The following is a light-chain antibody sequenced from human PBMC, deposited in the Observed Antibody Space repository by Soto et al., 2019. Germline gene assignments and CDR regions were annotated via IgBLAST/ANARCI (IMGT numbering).Light chain of an antibody. CDR1: QGISNR. V-gene: IGKV1-5*03. J-gene: IGKJ1*01. Sequence: DVQMTQSPSTLSASVGDRVTITCRASQGISNRLALYQQKPGKAPKLLIYQASSLKSGVPSRFGGSGSGTEFTLTITSLQPDDFATYYCQQYNSHWTFGQGTKVEIK. CDR2: QAS. CDR3: QQYNSHWT.